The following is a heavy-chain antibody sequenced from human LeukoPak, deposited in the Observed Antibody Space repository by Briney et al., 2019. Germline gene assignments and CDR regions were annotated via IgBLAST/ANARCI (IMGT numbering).Heavy chain of an antibody. CDR1: GYSFTSYW. CDR2: IYPGDSDT. CDR3: ARLPDDGADSKYNWFDP. D-gene: IGHD2-21*01. J-gene: IGHJ5*02. V-gene: IGHV5-51*01. Sequence: GESLKISCKGSGYSFTSYWIGWVRQMPGKGLEWMGNIYPGDSDTRYSPSFQGQVTISADKSISTAYLQWSSLKASDTAMYYCARLPDDGADSKYNWFDPWGQGTLVTVSS.